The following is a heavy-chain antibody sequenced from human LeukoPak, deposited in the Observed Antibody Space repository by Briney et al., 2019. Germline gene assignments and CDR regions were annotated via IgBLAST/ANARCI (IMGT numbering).Heavy chain of an antibody. V-gene: IGHV5-51*01. CDR1: GYSFTSYW. CDR3: ARGGEFWSGLVDY. J-gene: IGHJ4*02. D-gene: IGHD3-3*01. Sequence: GESLKISCKGSGYSFTSYWIGWVRQMPGKGLEWMGIIYPGDSDTRYSPSFQGQVTISADKYISTDYLQWSSLKASATAMYYCARGGEFWSGLVDYWGQRTLVTVSS. CDR2: IYPGDSDT.